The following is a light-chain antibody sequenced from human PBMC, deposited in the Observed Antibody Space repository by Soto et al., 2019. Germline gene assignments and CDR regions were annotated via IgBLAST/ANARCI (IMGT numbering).Light chain of an antibody. Sequence: EIFLTQSPDTLSLSPGERATLSCRASQSFTNYIAWYQQRPGQAPRLLIYDASNRASGVPARFSGSGSGTDFTLTISDLEPADFGLYYCQQRLNWPPGFGQGTKVE. CDR2: DAS. V-gene: IGKV3-11*01. J-gene: IGKJ1*01. CDR1: QSFTNY. CDR3: QQRLNWPPG.